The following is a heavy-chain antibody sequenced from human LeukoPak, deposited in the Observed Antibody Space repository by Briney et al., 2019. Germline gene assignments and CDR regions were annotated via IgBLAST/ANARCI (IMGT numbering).Heavy chain of an antibody. CDR2: IYYSGST. V-gene: IGHV4-59*01. Sequence: SETLSLTCTVSGGSISSYYWSWIRQPPGKGLEWIGYIYYSGSTNYKPSLKSRVTISVDTSKNQFSLKLSSVTAADAAVYYCARGGYYGSGNDFRFDPWGQGTLVTVSS. D-gene: IGHD3-10*01. J-gene: IGHJ5*02. CDR3: ARGGYYGSGNDFRFDP. CDR1: GGSISSYY.